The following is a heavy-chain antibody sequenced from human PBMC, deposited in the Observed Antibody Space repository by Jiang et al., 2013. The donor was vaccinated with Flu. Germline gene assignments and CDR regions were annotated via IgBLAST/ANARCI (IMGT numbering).Heavy chain of an antibody. CDR2: IIPIFGTA. CDR1: GGTFSSYA. D-gene: IGHD2-15*01. V-gene: IGHV1-69*01. Sequence: SSVKVSCKASGGTFSSYAISWVRQAPGQGLEWMGGIIPIFGTANYAQKFQGRVTITADESTSTAYMELSSLRSEDTAVYYCARSHSPYCSGGSCWGYGMDVWGQGTTVTVSS. CDR3: ARSHSPYCSGGSCWGYGMDV. J-gene: IGHJ6*02.